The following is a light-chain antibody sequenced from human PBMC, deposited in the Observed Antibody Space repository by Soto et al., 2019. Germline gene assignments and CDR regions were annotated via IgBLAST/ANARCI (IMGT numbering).Light chain of an antibody. V-gene: IGKV3-20*01. CDR3: QQYGATPWT. Sequence: EIVLTQSPGTLTLSPGERATLSCRASQSIYRNFVAWYQQRPGQAPRLLISGASTRSTGIPDRFTGSVSGTDFTLTISRLEPEDFEVYYCQQYGATPWTFAQGTK. J-gene: IGKJ1*01. CDR2: GAS. CDR1: QSIYRNF.